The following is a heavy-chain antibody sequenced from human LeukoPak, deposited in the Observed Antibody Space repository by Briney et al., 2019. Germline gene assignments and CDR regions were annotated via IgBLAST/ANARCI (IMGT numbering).Heavy chain of an antibody. D-gene: IGHD5-24*01. V-gene: IGHV3-48*02. CDR3: ARGDGFHYFDY. J-gene: IGHJ4*02. CDR2: ISSSTSTI. CDR1: GFTFSSYS. Sequence: GGSLRLSCVVSGFTFSSYSMNWVRQAPGKGPEWVSYISSSTSTIYYADSVKGRFTISRDNAQNSLYLHMSSLRDEDTAVYYCARGDGFHYFDYWGQGALVTVSS.